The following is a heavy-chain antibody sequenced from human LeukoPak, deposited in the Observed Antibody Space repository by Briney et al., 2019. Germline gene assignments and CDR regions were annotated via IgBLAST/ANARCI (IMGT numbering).Heavy chain of an antibody. CDR3: ARLGLRVGASNWFDP. CDR2: IYYSEST. V-gene: IGHV4-39*01. D-gene: IGHD1-26*01. CDR1: AGSISSSSYY. J-gene: IGHJ5*02. Sequence: SETLSLTCTVSAGSISSSSYYWAWIRQPPGKGLEWIGSIYYSESTYSNPSPKSRVTISVDTSKNQFSLKLSSVTAADTAVYYCARLGLRVGASNWFDPWGQGTLVTVSS.